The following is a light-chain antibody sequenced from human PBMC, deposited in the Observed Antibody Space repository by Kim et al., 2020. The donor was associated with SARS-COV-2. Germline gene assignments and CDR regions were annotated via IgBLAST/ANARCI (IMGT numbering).Light chain of an antibody. Sequence: EIVMTQSPATLSVSPGERATLSCRASQGVSSNLAWYQQKLGQAPRLLIYGASTGATGIPARFSGSGSGTEFTLTISSLQSEDFAVYYCQQYNNWLYTFGQGTKLEI. V-gene: IGKV3-15*01. CDR1: QGVSSN. CDR3: QQYNNWLYT. CDR2: GAS. J-gene: IGKJ2*01.